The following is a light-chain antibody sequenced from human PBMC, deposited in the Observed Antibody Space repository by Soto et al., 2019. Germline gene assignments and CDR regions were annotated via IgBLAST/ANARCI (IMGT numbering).Light chain of an antibody. V-gene: IGKV3-15*01. CDR3: QQYNNWPLT. J-gene: IGKJ4*01. CDR2: GAF. Sequence: ERVMTQAPATLSVSPGERATLSCRASQSVSSDLDWYQQKPGQGPRLLIYGAFNKATGVPARFSGSGSGTEFTLTISSLQSEDFAVYYCQQYNNWPLTFGGGTKVEIK. CDR1: QSVSSD.